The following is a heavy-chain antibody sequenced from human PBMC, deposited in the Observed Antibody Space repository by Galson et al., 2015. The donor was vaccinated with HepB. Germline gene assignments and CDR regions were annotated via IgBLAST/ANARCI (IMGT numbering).Heavy chain of an antibody. V-gene: IGHV3-23*01. D-gene: IGHD6-19*01. CDR2: ISGTRGIT. J-gene: IGHJ4*02. CDR1: GFNFSNFA. CDR3: AKEDVHGSGWHHSRRFDY. Sequence: SLRLSCAASGFNFSNFAMSWVRQAPGKGLQWVSAISGTRGITYYADSVKGRFTISRDNANNTLYLQMNSLRVDDTAMYYCAKEDVHGSGWHHSRRFDYWGQGTLVTVSS.